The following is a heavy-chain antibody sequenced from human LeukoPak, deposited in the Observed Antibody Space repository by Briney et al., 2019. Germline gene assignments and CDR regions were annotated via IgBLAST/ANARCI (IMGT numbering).Heavy chain of an antibody. D-gene: IGHD4-23*01. V-gene: IGHV3-23*01. Sequence: GGSLRLSCAASGFTFSSYAMSRVRQAPGKGLEWVSVISGSGGRTYYADSVKGRFTISRDNSKNTLYLQMNSLRVEDTAVYYCATDRKVGTWDPRFDYWGQGTLVTVSS. CDR2: ISGSGGRT. CDR3: ATDRKVGTWDPRFDY. J-gene: IGHJ4*02. CDR1: GFTFSSYA.